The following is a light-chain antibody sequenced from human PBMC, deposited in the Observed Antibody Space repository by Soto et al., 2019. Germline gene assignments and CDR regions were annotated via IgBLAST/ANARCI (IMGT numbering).Light chain of an antibody. J-gene: IGKJ2*01. CDR3: HQRSNWPLMYT. CDR1: QSVSSY. V-gene: IGKV3-11*01. Sequence: EIVLTQSPATLSLSPGERATLSCRASQSVSSYLAWYQQKPGQAPRLLIYDTSNRATGIPARFSGSGSGTDFTLTISSLEPEDFAVSYCHQRSNWPLMYTFGQGTKLEIK. CDR2: DTS.